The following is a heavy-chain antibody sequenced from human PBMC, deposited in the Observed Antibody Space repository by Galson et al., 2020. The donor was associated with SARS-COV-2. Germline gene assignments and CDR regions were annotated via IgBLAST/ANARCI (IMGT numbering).Heavy chain of an antibody. D-gene: IGHD2-15*01. CDR3: ATGSRMYYDYLGMDC. CDR2: FYATGTT. J-gene: IGHJ6*02. CDR1: GVSISSGSYF. Sequence: SETLSLTCTVSGVSISSGSYFWSWIRQPAGKALEYIGRFYATGTTNYNPSLKSRVTISVDTSKNQFSLELNSVTAADSAVYYCATGSRMYYDYLGMDCWGQGATVTVSS. V-gene: IGHV4-61*02.